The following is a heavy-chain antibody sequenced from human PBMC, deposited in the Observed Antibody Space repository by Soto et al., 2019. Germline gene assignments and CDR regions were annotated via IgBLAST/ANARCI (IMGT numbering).Heavy chain of an antibody. CDR1: GVTFSHYC. Sequence: PGGSLRLSCAASGVTFSHYCMHWVRQAPGKGLVWVSRISPDGRTTTYADSVKGRFTISRDNAKSTLYLQMNSLTVEDGAVYYCADSWLPTSYWGPGTLVTVSS. J-gene: IGHJ4*02. V-gene: IGHV3-74*01. CDR2: ISPDGRTT. CDR3: ADSWLPTSY. D-gene: IGHD3-10*01.